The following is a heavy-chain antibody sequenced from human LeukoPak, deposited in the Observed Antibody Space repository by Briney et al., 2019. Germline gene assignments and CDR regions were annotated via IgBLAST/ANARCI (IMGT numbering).Heavy chain of an antibody. Sequence: SETLSLTCTVSGVSISTYYWNWIRRPPGKGLEWTGDIYYSGSTNYNPSLKRRVTISVGTSTNPSSLQLSSVTAADTAMYYSARDGSARYYSDYWGEGTLVTVSS. V-gene: IGHV4-59*01. J-gene: IGHJ4*02. CDR2: IYYSGST. CDR3: ARDGSARYYSDY. CDR1: GVSISTYY.